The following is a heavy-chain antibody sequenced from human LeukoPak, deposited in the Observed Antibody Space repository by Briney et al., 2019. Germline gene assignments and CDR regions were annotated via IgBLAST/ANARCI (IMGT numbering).Heavy chain of an antibody. CDR3: ARGTTHTELWAYYYYGMDV. D-gene: IGHD2-21*01. Sequence: SETLSLTCTVSGGSISSYYWSWIRQPPRKGLEWIGYIYYSGSTNYNPSLKSRVTISVDTSKNQFSLKLSSVTAADTAVYYCARGTTHTELWAYYYYGMDVWGQGTTVTVSS. V-gene: IGHV4-59*01. CDR2: IYYSGST. CDR1: GGSISSYY. J-gene: IGHJ6*02.